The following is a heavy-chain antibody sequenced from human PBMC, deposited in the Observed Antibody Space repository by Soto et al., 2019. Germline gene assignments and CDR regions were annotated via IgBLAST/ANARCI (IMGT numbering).Heavy chain of an antibody. V-gene: IGHV3-7*01. D-gene: IGHD3-22*01. CDR2: IKQDGSEK. Sequence: GSLRLSCAASGFTFSSYWISWVRQAPGKGLEWLANIKQDGSEKYYVDSVKGRFTISRDNAKNSLYLQMNSLRAEDTAVYYCARGYYDSSDYWFDPWGQGTLVTVSS. CDR1: GFTFSSYW. J-gene: IGHJ5*02. CDR3: ARGYYDSSDYWFDP.